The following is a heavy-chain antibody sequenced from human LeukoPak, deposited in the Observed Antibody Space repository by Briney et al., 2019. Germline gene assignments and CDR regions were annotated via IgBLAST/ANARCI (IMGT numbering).Heavy chain of an antibody. CDR2: IYSGGST. Sequence: PGGSLRLSCAASGFTVSSNYMSWVRQAPGKGLEWVSVIYSGGSTYYADSVKGRFTISRDNSKNTLYLQMGSLRAEDTAVYYCARGGPDSSDYSSLFDYWGRGILVTVSS. V-gene: IGHV3-66*01. J-gene: IGHJ4*02. CDR1: GFTVSSNY. CDR3: ARGGPDSSDYSSLFDY. D-gene: IGHD3-22*01.